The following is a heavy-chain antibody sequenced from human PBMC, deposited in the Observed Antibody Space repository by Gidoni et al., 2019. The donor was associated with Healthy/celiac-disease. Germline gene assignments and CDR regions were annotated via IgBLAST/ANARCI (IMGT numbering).Heavy chain of an antibody. Sequence: VQLQQWGAGLLKPSETLSPTCAVYGGSFSGYYWRWIRPPPGKGLEWIGEINHSGSTNYNPSLKSRVTISVDTSKNQFSLKLSSVTAADTAVYYCARGPGFRGISWWSYWGQGTLVTVSS. CDR2: INHSGST. V-gene: IGHV4-34*01. D-gene: IGHD6-13*01. CDR1: GGSFSGYY. J-gene: IGHJ4*02. CDR3: ARGPGFRGISWWSY.